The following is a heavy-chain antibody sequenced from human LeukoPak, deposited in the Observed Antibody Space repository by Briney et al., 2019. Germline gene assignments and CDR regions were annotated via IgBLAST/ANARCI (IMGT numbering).Heavy chain of an antibody. CDR1: GYSISSGYY. D-gene: IGHD2-21*01. V-gene: IGHV4-38-2*01. J-gene: IGHJ3*02. CDR2: IYHSGST. Sequence: PSETLSLTCAVSGYSISSGYYWGGIRQPPGKGLEWIGSIYHSGSTYYNPSLKSRVTISIDTSKNQFSLKLSSVTAADTAVYYCARHGGLMVIGIFAFDIWGQGTMVTVSS. CDR3: ARHGGLMVIGIFAFDI.